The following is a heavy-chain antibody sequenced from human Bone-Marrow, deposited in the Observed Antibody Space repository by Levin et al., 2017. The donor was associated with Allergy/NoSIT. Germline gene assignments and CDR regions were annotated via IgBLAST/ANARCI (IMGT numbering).Heavy chain of an antibody. J-gene: IGHJ4*02. CDR2: IYHSGST. CDR3: ARDEELGHIVVVTATTFDY. D-gene: IGHD2-21*02. Sequence: SETLSLTCTVSGYSISSGYYWGWIRQPPGKGLEWIGSIYHSGSTYYNPSLKSRVTISVDTSKNQFSLKLSSVTAADTAVYYCARDEELGHIVVVTATTFDYWGQGTLVTVSS. CDR1: GYSISSGYY. V-gene: IGHV4-38-2*02.